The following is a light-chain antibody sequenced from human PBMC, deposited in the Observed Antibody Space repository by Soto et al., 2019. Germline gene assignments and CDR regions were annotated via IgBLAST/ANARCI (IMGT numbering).Light chain of an antibody. CDR2: GAS. Sequence: EVVLTQSPGTLSLSPGEGASLSCRASQSVTSSYLAWYQQKPGQAPRLLIYGASSRATGIPDRFSGSGSGADFTLSISRLEPEAVPVDYCKMYAGPMQRFG. V-gene: IGKV3-20*01. CDR1: QSVTSSY. J-gene: IGKJ4*01. CDR3: KMYAGPMQR.